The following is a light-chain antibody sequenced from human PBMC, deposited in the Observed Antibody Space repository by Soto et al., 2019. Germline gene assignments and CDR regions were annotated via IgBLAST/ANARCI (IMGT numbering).Light chain of an antibody. CDR3: QSYDSGLSYV. V-gene: IGLV1-40*01. CDR2: GNS. J-gene: IGLJ1*01. Sequence: QSVLTQPASVSGAPGHRVTSSCTGSSSNIGAGYDVHWYQQLPGTAPKLLIYGNSNRPSGVPDRFSGSKSGTSASLAITGLQAEDEADYYCQSYDSGLSYVFGTGTKVTVL. CDR1: SSNIGAGYD.